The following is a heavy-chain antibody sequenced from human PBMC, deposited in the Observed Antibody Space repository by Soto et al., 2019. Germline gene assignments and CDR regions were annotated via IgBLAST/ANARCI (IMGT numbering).Heavy chain of an antibody. D-gene: IGHD2-2*01. Sequence: GASVKVSCKASGGTSSSYAISWVRQAPGQGLEWMGGIIPIFGTGNYAQEFQGRVTITADESTSTAYMELSSLRSEDTAVYYCARALIKDIVVVSAYYSYGMDVWGQGTTVTVSS. CDR1: GGTSSSYA. V-gene: IGHV1-69*13. CDR3: ARALIKDIVVVSAYYSYGMDV. J-gene: IGHJ6*02. CDR2: IIPIFGTG.